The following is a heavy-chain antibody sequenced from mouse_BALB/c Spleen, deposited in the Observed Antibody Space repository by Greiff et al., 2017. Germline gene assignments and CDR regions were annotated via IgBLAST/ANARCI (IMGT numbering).Heavy chain of an antibody. CDR1: GFTFSDYY. D-gene: IGHD2-2*01. CDR2: ISDGGSYT. CDR3: ARDLLNGDDGGGYAMDY. V-gene: IGHV5-4*02. Sequence: EVKLMESGGGLVKPGGSLKLSCAASGFTFSDYYMYWVRQTPEKRLEWVATISDGGSYTYYPDSVKGRFTISRDNAKNTLYLQMSSLKSEDTAMYSCARDLLNGDDGGGYAMDYWGQGTSVTVSS. J-gene: IGHJ4*01.